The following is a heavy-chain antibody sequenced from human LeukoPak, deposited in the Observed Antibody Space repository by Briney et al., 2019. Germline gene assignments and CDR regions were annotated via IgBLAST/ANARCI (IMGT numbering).Heavy chain of an antibody. D-gene: IGHD3-22*01. CDR2: ISESGGGT. Sequence: GGSLRLSCAASGFTFTSYAMSWVRQAPGKGLEWVSTISESGGGTYSADSVKGRFTISRDNAKNSLYLQMNSLRAEDTAVYYCATPLDYYGSSGYHQGGDWGQGTLVTVPS. CDR3: ATPLDYYGSSGYHQGGD. J-gene: IGHJ4*02. V-gene: IGHV3-23*01. CDR1: GFTFTSYA.